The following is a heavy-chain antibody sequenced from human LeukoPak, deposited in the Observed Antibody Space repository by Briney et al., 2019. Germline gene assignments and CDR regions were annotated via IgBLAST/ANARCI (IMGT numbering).Heavy chain of an antibody. CDR1: GGTLSGYG. V-gene: IGHV1-69*04. Sequence: GASVKVSCKASGGTLSGYGISWVRQAPGQGLEWMGRIIPILGIANYAQKFQGRVTITADKSTSTAYMELSSLRSEDTAVYYCASPPFHDSSGYRYWGQGTLVTVSS. CDR2: IIPILGIA. D-gene: IGHD3-22*01. J-gene: IGHJ4*02. CDR3: ASPPFHDSSGYRY.